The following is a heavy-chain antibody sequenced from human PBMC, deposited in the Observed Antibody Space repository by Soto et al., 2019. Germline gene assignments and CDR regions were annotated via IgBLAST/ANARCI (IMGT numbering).Heavy chain of an antibody. CDR1: GYTFTSYA. J-gene: IGHJ6*03. D-gene: IGHD4-17*01. V-gene: IGHV1-3*01. CDR3: ARADYGDYDYYYYYYMEV. Sequence: ASVKVSCKASGYTFTSYAMHWVRQAPGQRLEWMGWINAGNGNTKYSQKFQGRVTITRDTSASTAYMELSSLRSEDTAVYYCARADYGDYDYYYYYYMEVWGKGTTVTVSS. CDR2: INAGNGNT.